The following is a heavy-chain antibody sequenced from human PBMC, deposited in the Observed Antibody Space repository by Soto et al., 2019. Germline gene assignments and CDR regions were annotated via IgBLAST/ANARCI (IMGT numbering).Heavy chain of an antibody. D-gene: IGHD5-18*01. V-gene: IGHV3-23*01. Sequence: GGSLRLSCAASGFTFSTYAMSWVRQAPGKGLEWVSGISVSGGSTYYADSVKGRFTISRDNSKNTLYLQMNSLRAEDTAVYYCAKGSGYSHGLRATFDYWGKGTLVTVSS. J-gene: IGHJ4*02. CDR2: ISVSGGST. CDR1: GFTFSTYA. CDR3: AKGSGYSHGLRATFDY.